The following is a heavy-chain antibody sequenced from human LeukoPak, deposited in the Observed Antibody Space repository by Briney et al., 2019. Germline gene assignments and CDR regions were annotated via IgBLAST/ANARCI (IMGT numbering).Heavy chain of an antibody. J-gene: IGHJ4*02. Sequence: GGSLRLSCPASGFTLSNYAMSWVRQAPGKGLEWVSAITGSGGSTYYADSVKGRFTTSRDNSKNTLYLEMNSLRVEETAVYYCVKGSGGSRPYYFDYWGQGTLVTVSS. D-gene: IGHD6-6*01. CDR1: GFTLSNYA. V-gene: IGHV3-23*01. CDR2: ITGSGGST. CDR3: VKGSGGSRPYYFDY.